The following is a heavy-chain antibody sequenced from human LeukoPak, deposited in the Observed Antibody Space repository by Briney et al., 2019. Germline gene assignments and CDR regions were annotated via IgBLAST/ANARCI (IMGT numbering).Heavy chain of an antibody. CDR1: RGSVSSGDYY. CDR3: AREICSSTSCYTDY. V-gene: IGHV4-61*08. Sequence: SETLSLTCTVSRGSVSSGDYYWTWIRQPPGKGLEWIGYISYSGSTNYNPSLKSRVTISMDTSKNQISLKLSSVTAADTAVYYCAREICSSTSCYTDYWGQGTLVTVSS. J-gene: IGHJ4*02. CDR2: ISYSGST. D-gene: IGHD2-2*02.